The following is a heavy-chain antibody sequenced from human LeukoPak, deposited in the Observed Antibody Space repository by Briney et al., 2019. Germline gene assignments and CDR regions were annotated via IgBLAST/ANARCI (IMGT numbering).Heavy chain of an antibody. V-gene: IGHV1-2*02. CDR3: ARDPYYYDSSGYHKPDY. D-gene: IGHD3-22*01. Sequence: GASVNVSCKASGYTFTGYYMHWVRQAPGQGLEWMGWINPNSGGTNYAQKFQGRVTMTRDTSISTAYMELSRLRSDDTAVYYCARDPYYYDSSGYHKPDYWGQGTLVTVSS. CDR2: INPNSGGT. CDR1: GYTFTGYY. J-gene: IGHJ4*02.